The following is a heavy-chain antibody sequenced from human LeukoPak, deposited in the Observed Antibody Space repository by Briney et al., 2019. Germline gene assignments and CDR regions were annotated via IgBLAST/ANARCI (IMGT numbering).Heavy chain of an antibody. D-gene: IGHD3-22*01. Sequence: PGGSLRLSCAASGFTFSSYAMSWVRQAPGKGLEWVSAISGSGGSTYYADSVKGRFTISRDNSKNTLYLQMNSLRAEDTAVYYCAKEAYYYDSSGYYYVSPGPDYWGQGTLVTVSS. J-gene: IGHJ4*02. CDR3: AKEAYYYDSSGYYYVSPGPDY. V-gene: IGHV3-23*01. CDR1: GFTFSSYA. CDR2: ISGSGGST.